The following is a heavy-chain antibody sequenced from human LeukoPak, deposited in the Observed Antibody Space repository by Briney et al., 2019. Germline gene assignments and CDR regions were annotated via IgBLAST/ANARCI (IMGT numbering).Heavy chain of an antibody. CDR1: GYTFTDYG. V-gene: IGHV1-18*01. Sequence: ASVTVSYKASGYTFTDYGVSWVRQAPGQGLEWMGWISAYNGHTKYAQKFQGRVTMTTDTSATTAYMELRSLRSDDPAVYFCARGSPPRRNYDRSGYYSYYFDYWGQGTLVTVSS. J-gene: IGHJ4*02. CDR3: ARGSPPRRNYDRSGYYSYYFDY. D-gene: IGHD3-22*01. CDR2: ISAYNGHT.